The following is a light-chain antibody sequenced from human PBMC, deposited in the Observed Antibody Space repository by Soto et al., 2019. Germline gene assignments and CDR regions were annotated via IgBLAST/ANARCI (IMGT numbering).Light chain of an antibody. Sequence: DIQVTQSPSTLSASVGDRVTITCRAIQSITGWLAWFQQKPGKAPKLLISKASRLESGVPSRFSGSGSGTEFTLTISSLQPEDFASYYCLQDYGDSWTFGQGTKVDIK. CDR2: KAS. V-gene: IGKV1-5*03. CDR1: QSITGW. J-gene: IGKJ1*01. CDR3: LQDYGDSWT.